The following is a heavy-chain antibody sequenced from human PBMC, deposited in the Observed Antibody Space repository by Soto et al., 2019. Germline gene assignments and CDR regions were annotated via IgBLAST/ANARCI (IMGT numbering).Heavy chain of an antibody. CDR1: GGSIGSYY. D-gene: IGHD5-12*01. Sequence: SETLSLTCTVSGGSIGSYYWSWIRQPPGKGLEWIGYIYYSGSTNYNPSLKSRVTISVDTSKNQFSLKLSSVTAADTAVYYCARDLIVATIKEDGGFDPWGQGTLVTVSS. V-gene: IGHV4-59*01. CDR3: ARDLIVATIKEDGGFDP. CDR2: IYYSGST. J-gene: IGHJ5*02.